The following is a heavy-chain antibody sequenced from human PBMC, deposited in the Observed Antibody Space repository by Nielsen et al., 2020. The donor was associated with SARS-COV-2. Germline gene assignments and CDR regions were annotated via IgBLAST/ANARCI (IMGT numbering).Heavy chain of an antibody. Sequence: ASVKVYCKASGYTFTSYDINWVRQAPGQGLEWMGLINPSGGSTSYAQKFQGTVTMTRDTFTSTAYIEVSSIRSQVTAGDSCPGGCAQNAFDIWGQGTMVTVSS. CDR2: INPSGGST. CDR3: PGGCAQNAFDI. J-gene: IGHJ3*02. CDR1: GYTFTSYD. V-gene: IGHV1-46*01.